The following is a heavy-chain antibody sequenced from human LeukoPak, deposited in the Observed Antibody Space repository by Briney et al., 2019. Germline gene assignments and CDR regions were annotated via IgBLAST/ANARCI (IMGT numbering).Heavy chain of an antibody. D-gene: IGHD6-19*01. CDR2: IHYSGST. Sequence: SETLSLTCTVSGDSVSSSNYYWGWIRQPPGKGLEWIGNIHYSGSTHYNPSLKSRVTISVDTAKNQFSLKLSSVTAADTAVYYCARQAEYSSGSHWGQGTLVTVSS. CDR3: ARQAEYSSGSH. V-gene: IGHV4-39*01. J-gene: IGHJ4*02. CDR1: GDSVSSSNYY.